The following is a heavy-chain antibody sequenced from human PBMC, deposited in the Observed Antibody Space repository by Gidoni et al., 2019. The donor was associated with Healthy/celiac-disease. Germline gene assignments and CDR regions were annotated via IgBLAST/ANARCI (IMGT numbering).Heavy chain of an antibody. CDR2: INANSGCT. V-gene: IGHV1-2*02. J-gene: IGHJ5*02. CDR1: GYTFTGYY. D-gene: IGHD3-3*01. CDR3: ARDKFINWGSFWSGPAAADTNWFDP. Sequence: QVQLVQPGAEGKKPGASVQVSCKASGYTFTGYYMLWVRQATGQGLEGVGGINANSGCTNYAQKFQGRVTMTRDTSISTAYMELSRLRSDDTAVYYCARDKFINWGSFWSGPAAADTNWFDPWGQGTLVTVSS.